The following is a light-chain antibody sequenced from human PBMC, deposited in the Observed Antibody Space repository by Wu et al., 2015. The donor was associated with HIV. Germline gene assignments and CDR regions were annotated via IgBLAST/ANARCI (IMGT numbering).Light chain of an antibody. CDR3: QQYESWPPYS. CDR2: DAS. V-gene: IGKV3-15*01. Sequence: ENVLTQSPATLSFSPGERATLSCRASQSVSNNYLAWYQQKPGQAPRLPIYDASTRATGIPARFSGSGSGTKFTLTISSLQSEDFAVYYCQQYESWPPYSFGQGTKLEIK. J-gene: IGKJ2*03. CDR1: QSVSNN.